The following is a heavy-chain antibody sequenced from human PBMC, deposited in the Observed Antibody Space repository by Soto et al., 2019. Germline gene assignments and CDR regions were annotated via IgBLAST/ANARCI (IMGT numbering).Heavy chain of an antibody. V-gene: IGHV1-18*01. CDR2: ISAYNGNT. J-gene: IGHJ6*02. D-gene: IGHD3-22*01. CDR3: ARIDPITMIVVVIPKAGYYYYGMDV. Sequence: QVQLVQSGAEVKKPGASVKVSCKASGYTFTSYGISWVRQAPGQGLEWMGWISAYNGNTNYAQKPQGRGTMNTDTSTSTAYMELRSLRSDDTAVYYCARIDPITMIVVVIPKAGYYYYGMDVWGQGTTVTVSS. CDR1: GYTFTSYG.